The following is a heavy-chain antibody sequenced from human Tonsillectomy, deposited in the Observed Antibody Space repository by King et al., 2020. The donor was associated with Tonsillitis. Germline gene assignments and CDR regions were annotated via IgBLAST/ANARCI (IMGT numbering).Heavy chain of an antibody. CDR3: ARDMGHYYDPHYYNGMYV. D-gene: IGHD3-22*01. V-gene: IGHV3-20*04. J-gene: IGHJ6*02. Sequence: VQLVESGGGVVRPGGSLRLSCAASGFTFGDYGMSWVRHAPGKGLEWVSGINWNGGSTGYADSVKGRFTISRDKAKNSLYLQMNSLRAEDTALYYCARDMGHYYDPHYYNGMYVCGQGTTVTVSS. CDR1: GFTFGDYG. CDR2: INWNGGST.